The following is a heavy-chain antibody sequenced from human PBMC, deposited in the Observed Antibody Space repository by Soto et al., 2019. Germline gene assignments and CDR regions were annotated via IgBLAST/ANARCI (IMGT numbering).Heavy chain of an antibody. V-gene: IGHV3-9*01. Sequence: EVQLVESGGGLVQPGRSLRLSCAASGFTFDDYAMHWVRQAPGKGLEWVSGINWNSGSIGYADSVKGRFTISRDNAKNSLYLQMNSLRAEDTALSYCAKDTLIAAGWAATYYYYGMDVWGQGTTVTVSS. CDR2: INWNSGSI. CDR3: AKDTLIAAGWAATYYYYGMDV. D-gene: IGHD2-21*01. CDR1: GFTFDDYA. J-gene: IGHJ6*02.